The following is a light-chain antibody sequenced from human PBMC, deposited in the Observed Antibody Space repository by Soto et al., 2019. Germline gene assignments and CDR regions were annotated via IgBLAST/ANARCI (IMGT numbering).Light chain of an antibody. CDR2: RAS. CDR1: QSVSRSY. Sequence: ELVLKQSLGTPSLSPGARVSLXXRARQSVSRSYVDGDQRKPRKAPRXXRDRASSRATGSPDTFSGSGSGTDFKLTSSRLDPEAFAMYCCPHYDSATKTFGQGTNVEIK. V-gene: IGKV3-20*01. CDR3: PHYDSATKT. J-gene: IGKJ1*01.